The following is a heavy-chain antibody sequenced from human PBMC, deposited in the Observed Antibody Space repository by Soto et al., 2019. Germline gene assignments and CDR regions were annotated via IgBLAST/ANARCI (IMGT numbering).Heavy chain of an antibody. J-gene: IGHJ4*02. Sequence: PSETLSLTCTVSGGSISSGDYYWSWIRQPPGKGLEWIGYIYYSGSTYYNPSLKSRVTISVDTSKNQFSLKLSSVTAADTAVYYCARVPSSTSKRHFDYWGQGTLVTVSS. V-gene: IGHV4-30-4*01. CDR3: ARVPSSTSKRHFDY. CDR2: IYYSGST. CDR1: GGSISSGDYY. D-gene: IGHD2-2*01.